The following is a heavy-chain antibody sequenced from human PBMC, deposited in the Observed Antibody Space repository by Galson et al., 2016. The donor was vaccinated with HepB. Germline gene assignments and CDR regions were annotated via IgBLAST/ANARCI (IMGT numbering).Heavy chain of an antibody. CDR2: ISDSEST. Sequence: GKGLERIGYISDSESTNYNPSLKGRVTISLDRSKNQFSLRLNSVIAADTAVYYCAKDEGFYNGMDFWGQGTTVTVSS. V-gene: IGHV4-59*01. CDR3: AKDEGFYNGMDF. J-gene: IGHJ6*02. D-gene: IGHD2-2*02.